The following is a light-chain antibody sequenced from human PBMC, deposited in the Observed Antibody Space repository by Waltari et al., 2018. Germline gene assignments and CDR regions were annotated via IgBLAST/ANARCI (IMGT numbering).Light chain of an antibody. CDR2: DAS. V-gene: IGKV3-20*01. J-gene: IGKJ1*01. CDR1: QSVGRS. Sequence: EIVLTQSPGTLSLSPGERAILSCRASQSVGRSLCWYQQKNGQAPRPLIYDASTRATGIPDRFSGGGSGTDFSLTISRLEPEDFAVYYCQMYVRLPATFGQGTKVEI. CDR3: QMYVRLPAT.